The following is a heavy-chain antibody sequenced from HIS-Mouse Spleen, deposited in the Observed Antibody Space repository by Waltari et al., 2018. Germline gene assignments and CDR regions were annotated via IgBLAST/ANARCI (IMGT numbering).Heavy chain of an antibody. Sequence: QVQLQQWGAGLLKPSETLSLTCAVYGGSFSGYYWSWIRQPPGKGLEWIGEINHSGSTNYQPSLKSRVTISVDTSKNQFSLKLSSVTAADTAVYYCARRGGWYFDYWGQGTLVTVSS. CDR1: GGSFSGYY. CDR2: INHSGST. CDR3: ARRGGWYFDY. J-gene: IGHJ4*02. D-gene: IGHD3-10*01. V-gene: IGHV4-34*01.